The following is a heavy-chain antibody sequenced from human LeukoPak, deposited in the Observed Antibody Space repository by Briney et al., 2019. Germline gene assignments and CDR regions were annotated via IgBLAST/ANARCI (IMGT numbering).Heavy chain of an antibody. Sequence: PGRSPRLSCEASGFIFSRYEMNWVRQAPGKGLEWVSYISTSGSSRFYADSVKGRFTISRDNAKNSLFLQMNSLRAEDTAIYYCARGWLFDPWGQGTLVTVSS. CDR1: GFIFSRYE. CDR3: ARGWLFDP. D-gene: IGHD5-12*01. CDR2: ISTSGSSR. V-gene: IGHV3-48*03. J-gene: IGHJ5*02.